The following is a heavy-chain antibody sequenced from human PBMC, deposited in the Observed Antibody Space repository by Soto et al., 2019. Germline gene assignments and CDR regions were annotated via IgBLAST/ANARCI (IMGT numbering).Heavy chain of an antibody. D-gene: IGHD3-10*01. V-gene: IGHV3-30-3*01. Sequence: GGSLRLSCSASGFTFSSYAMHWVRQAPGKGLEWVAVISYDGSNKYYADSVKGRFTISRDNSKNTLYLQMNSLRAEDTAVYYCARDLRGGMDVWGQGTTVTVSS. CDR3: ARDLRGGMDV. CDR1: GFTFSSYA. J-gene: IGHJ6*02. CDR2: ISYDGSNK.